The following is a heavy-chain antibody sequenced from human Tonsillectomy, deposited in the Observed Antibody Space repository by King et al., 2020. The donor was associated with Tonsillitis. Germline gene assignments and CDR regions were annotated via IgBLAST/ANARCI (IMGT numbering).Heavy chain of an antibody. CDR3: SKSPYVTEEDYYFNY. CDR2: ITDAGTDT. D-gene: IGHD7-27*01. CDR1: GFPFSNYA. Sequence: VQSGGSLRLSCAGSGFPFSNYAMTWVRQAPGKGLEWVSTITDAGTDTYYADSVKGRFTISRDNSKNTLYLQMKSLRADDTAVYFCSKSPYVTEEDYYFNYWGQGTLVTVSS. J-gene: IGHJ4*02. V-gene: IGHV3-23*01.